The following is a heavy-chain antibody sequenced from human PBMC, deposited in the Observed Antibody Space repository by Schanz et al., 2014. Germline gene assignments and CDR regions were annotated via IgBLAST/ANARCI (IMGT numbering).Heavy chain of an antibody. Sequence: QVQLVQSGAEVKKPGSSVKVSCTASRSTFSSYSISWVRQAPGQGLEWMGRIIPILGIANYAQKFQGRVTNTADKSTSTAYMDLSSLRPEDTAVYYCARSNYYDNSDYYNSFDYWGQGTLVTVSS. D-gene: IGHD3-22*01. J-gene: IGHJ4*02. CDR3: ARSNYYDNSDYYNSFDY. V-gene: IGHV1-69*02. CDR2: IIPILGIA. CDR1: RSTFSSYS.